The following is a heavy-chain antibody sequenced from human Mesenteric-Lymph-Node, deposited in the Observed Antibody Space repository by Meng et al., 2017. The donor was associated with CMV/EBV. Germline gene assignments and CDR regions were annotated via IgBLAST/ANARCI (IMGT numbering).Heavy chain of an antibody. J-gene: IGHJ4*02. CDR2: INIPGTIT. CDR3: ARAPFGGWAGFDY. D-gene: IGHD6-19*01. CDR1: GFHFSDFQ. V-gene: IGHV3-11*04. Sequence: CVASGFHFSDFQMSWIRQAPGKGLEWVSDINIPGTITYYGDSVKGRFTIYRDNAKNLLYLQMDSLRVEDTAVYYCARAPFGGWAGFDYWGQGILVTVSS.